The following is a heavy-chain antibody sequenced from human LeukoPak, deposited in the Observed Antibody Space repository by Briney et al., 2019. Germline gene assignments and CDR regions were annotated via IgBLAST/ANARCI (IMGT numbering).Heavy chain of an antibody. Sequence: SETLSLTCAVSGGSISSSNWWRWVRQPPGKGLEWMGEIYHSGSTNYNPSLKSRVTISVDKSKNQFSLKLSSVTAADTAVYYCARGGVLLWFGESHFDYWGQGTLVTVSS. CDR2: IYHSGST. CDR3: ARGGVLLWFGESHFDY. D-gene: IGHD3-10*01. V-gene: IGHV4-4*02. CDR1: GGSISSSNW. J-gene: IGHJ4*02.